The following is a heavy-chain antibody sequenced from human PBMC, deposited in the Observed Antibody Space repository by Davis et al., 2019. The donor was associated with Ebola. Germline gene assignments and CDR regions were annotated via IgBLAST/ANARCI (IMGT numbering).Heavy chain of an antibody. Sequence: MPSETLSLTCTVSGGSISSYYWSWIRQTPGKGLEWIGYIYYSGSTNYNPSLKGRVTISVDTSKNQFSLKLSSVTAADTAVYYCARDPSGWYELDYWGQGTLVTVSS. CDR2: IYYSGST. J-gene: IGHJ4*02. CDR1: GGSISSYY. D-gene: IGHD6-19*01. CDR3: ARDPSGWYELDY. V-gene: IGHV4-59*01.